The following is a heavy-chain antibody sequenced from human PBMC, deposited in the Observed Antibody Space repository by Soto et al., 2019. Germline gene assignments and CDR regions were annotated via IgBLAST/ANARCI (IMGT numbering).Heavy chain of an antibody. CDR2: IKSETDGGTT. D-gene: IGHD4-17*01. Sequence: EVQLGESGGGLVKPGGSLRLSCAASGFPFSNSWMSWVRQAPGEGLEWVARIKSETDGGTTDYAAPVEGRFTISRDDSKNTLDLQKNSLRGEDTAVYYCAKRDYGDYGARDWGQGTLVTVSS. CDR1: GFPFSNSW. CDR3: AKRDYGDYGARD. V-gene: IGHV3-15*01. J-gene: IGHJ4*02.